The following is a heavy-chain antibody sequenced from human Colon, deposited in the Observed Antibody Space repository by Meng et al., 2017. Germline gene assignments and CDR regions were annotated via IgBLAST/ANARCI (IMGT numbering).Heavy chain of an antibody. CDR1: GGSFSGYY. CDR2: INHSGST. D-gene: IGHD3-10*01. V-gene: IGHV4-34*01. Sequence: QVQLQQWGAGLMKPSETLSLTCAVYGGSFSGYYWSWIRQPPGKGLEWIGEINHSGSTNYNPSLKSRVTISVDTSKNQFSLKLSSVTAADTAVYYCARGRLTYYYGSGSPLGESWFDPWGQGTLVTVSS. J-gene: IGHJ5*02. CDR3: ARGRLTYYYGSGSPLGESWFDP.